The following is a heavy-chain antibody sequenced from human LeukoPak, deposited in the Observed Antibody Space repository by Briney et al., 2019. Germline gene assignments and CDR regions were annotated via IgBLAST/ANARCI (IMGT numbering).Heavy chain of an antibody. V-gene: IGHV3-11*01. CDR1: GFTFSDYY. D-gene: IGHD5-24*01. CDR2: ISSSGSTI. J-gene: IGHJ4*02. CDR3: VRVKGGWLGEKTYDY. Sequence: PGGSLRLSCAASGFTFSDYYMSWIRQAPGKGLEWVSYISSSGSTIYYADSVKGRFTVSRDNGKNSLFLQMNSLRAEDTAIYYCVRVKGGWLGEKTYDYLGQGTLVTVSP.